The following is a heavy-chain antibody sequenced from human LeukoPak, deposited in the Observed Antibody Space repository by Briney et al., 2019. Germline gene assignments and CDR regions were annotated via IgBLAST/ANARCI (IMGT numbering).Heavy chain of an antibody. V-gene: IGHV3-21*01. CDR1: GFTFSSYS. CDR3: ARGGPGAFDI. J-gene: IGHJ3*02. Sequence: GGSLRLSCAASGFTFSSYSMNWVRQAPGKGLEWVSSISSSSSYIYYADSVKGRFTISRDNAKNSLYLQMDSLRAEDTAVYYCARGGPGAFDIWGQGTMVTVSS. D-gene: IGHD7-27*01. CDR2: ISSSSSYI.